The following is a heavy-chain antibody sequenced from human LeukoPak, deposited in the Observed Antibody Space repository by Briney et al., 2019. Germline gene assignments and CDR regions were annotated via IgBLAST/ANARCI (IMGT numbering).Heavy chain of an antibody. CDR2: INPNSGGT. V-gene: IGHV1-2*02. J-gene: IGHJ3*02. D-gene: IGHD3-22*01. CDR1: GYTFTGYY. Sequence: ASVKVSCKASGYTFTGYYMHWVRQAPGQGLEWMGWINPNSGGTNYAQKFQARVTMTRDTSIRPAYMELSRLRSDDTAVYYCARLQDYYDSSGFLFHAFDIWGQGTMVTVSS. CDR3: ARLQDYYDSSGFLFHAFDI.